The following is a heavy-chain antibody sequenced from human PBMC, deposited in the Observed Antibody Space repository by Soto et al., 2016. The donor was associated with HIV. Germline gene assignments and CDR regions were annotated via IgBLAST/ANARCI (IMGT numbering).Heavy chain of an antibody. Sequence: EVQLVESGGGLVKPGGSLRLSCAASGFTFSRYTMHWVRQTPGKGLEWLSFVSRSGDDVDYADSVKGRFTISRDNARNLLYLQMSSLRDDDTAVYYCARTPPYDYWAREPWSPSP. CDR2: VSRSGDDV. J-gene: IGHJ4*02. V-gene: IGHV3-21*01. CDR1: GFTFSRYT. CDR3: ARTPPYDY.